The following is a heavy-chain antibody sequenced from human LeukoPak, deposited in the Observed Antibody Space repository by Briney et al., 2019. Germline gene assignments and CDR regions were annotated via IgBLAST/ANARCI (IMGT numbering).Heavy chain of an antibody. V-gene: IGHV3-7*01. CDR1: GFGFSNYW. D-gene: IGHD4-11*01. CDR2: MNEDGSEK. CDR3: ARDRGYSNFDY. J-gene: IGHJ4*02. Sequence: SGGSLRLSCATSGFGFSNYWVSWVRQAPGKGLEWVANMNEDGSEKNYVDSVKGRFTISRDNAQDSLYLQMNSLRAEDTAVYYCARDRGYSNFDYWGQGTLLTVSS.